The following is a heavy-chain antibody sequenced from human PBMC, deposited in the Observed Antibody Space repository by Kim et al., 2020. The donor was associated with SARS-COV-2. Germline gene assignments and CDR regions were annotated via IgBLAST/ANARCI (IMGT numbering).Heavy chain of an antibody. V-gene: IGHV4-61*02. CDR1: GGSISSGSYY. J-gene: IGHJ4*02. Sequence: SETLSLTCTVSGGSISSGSYYWSWIRQPAGKGLEWIGRIYTSGSTNYNPSLKSRVTISGDTSKNQFSLKLSSVTAADTAVYYCARDTAGTLGYWGQGTLVTVSS. CDR3: ARDTAGTLGY. D-gene: IGHD6-13*01. CDR2: IYTSGST.